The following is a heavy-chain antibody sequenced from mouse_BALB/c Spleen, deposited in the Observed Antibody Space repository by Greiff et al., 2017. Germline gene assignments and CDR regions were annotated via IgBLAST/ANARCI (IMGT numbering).Heavy chain of an antibody. Sequence: EVKLVESGGGLVKPGGSLKLSCAASGFTFSDYYMYWVRQTPEKRLEWVATISDGGSYTYYPDSVKGRFTISRDNAKNNLYLQMSSLKSEDTAMYYCARGAIYYGSSHYYAMDYWGQGTSVTVSS. CDR3: ARGAIYYGSSHYYAMDY. J-gene: IGHJ4*01. CDR1: GFTFSDYY. CDR2: ISDGGSYT. D-gene: IGHD1-1*01. V-gene: IGHV5-4*02.